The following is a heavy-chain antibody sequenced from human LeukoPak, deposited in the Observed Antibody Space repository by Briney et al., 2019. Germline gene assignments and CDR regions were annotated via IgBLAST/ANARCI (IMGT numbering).Heavy chain of an antibody. CDR3: ARGIRFLEWLLYVPYYYYYYMDV. CDR1: GGSISSGGYY. J-gene: IGHJ6*03. CDR2: IYYSGST. D-gene: IGHD3-3*01. Sequence: SETLSLTCTVSGGSISSGGYYWSWIRQHPGKGLEWIGYIYYSGSTYYNPSLKSRVTISVDTSKNQFSLKLSSVTAADTAVYYCARGIRFLEWLLYVPYYYYYYMDVWGKGTTVTVSS. V-gene: IGHV4-31*03.